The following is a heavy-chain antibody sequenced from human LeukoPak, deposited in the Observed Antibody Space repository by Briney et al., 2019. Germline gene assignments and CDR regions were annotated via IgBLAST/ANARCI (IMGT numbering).Heavy chain of an antibody. CDR3: ARGDDSGYYDYFDY. V-gene: IGHV3-53*01. CDR1: GFTVDSNY. Sequence: GGSLRLSCAASGFTVDSNYLGWVRQAPGKGLEWVSTIYTGGNTYYAASVKGRFTISRDFSKNTVFFHMNSLRAEDTAMYYCARGDDSGYYDYFDYWGQGALVTVSS. D-gene: IGHD3-22*01. CDR2: IYTGGNT. J-gene: IGHJ4*02.